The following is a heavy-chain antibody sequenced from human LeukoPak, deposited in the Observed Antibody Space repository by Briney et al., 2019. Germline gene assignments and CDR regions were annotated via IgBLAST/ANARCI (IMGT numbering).Heavy chain of an antibody. V-gene: IGHV3-21*01. CDR2: ISSSSSYI. Sequence: GGSLRLSCAASGLTFSSYSMNWVRQAPGKGLEWVSSISSSSSYIYYADSVKGRFTISRDNAKNSLYLQMNSLRAEDTAVYYCARGALMITFGDYFDYWGQGTLVTVSS. J-gene: IGHJ4*02. CDR3: ARGALMITFGDYFDY. D-gene: IGHD3-16*01. CDR1: GLTFSSYS.